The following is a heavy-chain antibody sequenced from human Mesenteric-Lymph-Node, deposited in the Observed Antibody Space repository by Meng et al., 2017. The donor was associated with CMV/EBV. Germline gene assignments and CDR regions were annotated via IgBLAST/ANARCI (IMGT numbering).Heavy chain of an antibody. Sequence: GESLKISCAASGFTFSSYGMHWVRQAPGKGLEWVAFIRYDGSNKYYADSVKGRFTISRDNSKNTLYLQMNSLRAEDTAVYYCARDATPMIVVFQHWGQGTLVTVSS. CDR2: IRYDGSNK. J-gene: IGHJ1*01. V-gene: IGHV3-30*02. CDR1: GFTFSSYG. D-gene: IGHD3-22*01. CDR3: ARDATPMIVVFQH.